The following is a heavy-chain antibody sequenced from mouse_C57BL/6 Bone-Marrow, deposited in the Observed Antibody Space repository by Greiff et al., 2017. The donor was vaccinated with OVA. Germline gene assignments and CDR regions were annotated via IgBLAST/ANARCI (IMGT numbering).Heavy chain of an antibody. J-gene: IGHJ1*03. D-gene: IGHD2-5*01. V-gene: IGHV1-82*01. CDR2: IYPGDGDT. Sequence: VQLQESGPELVKPGASVKISCKASGYAFSSSWMNWVKQRPGKGLEWIGRIYPGDGDTNYNGKFKGKATLTADKSSSTAYMQLSSLTSEDSAVYFCARLGYSNYEGWYFDVWGTGTTVTVSS. CDR3: ARLGYSNYEGWYFDV. CDR1: GYAFSSSW.